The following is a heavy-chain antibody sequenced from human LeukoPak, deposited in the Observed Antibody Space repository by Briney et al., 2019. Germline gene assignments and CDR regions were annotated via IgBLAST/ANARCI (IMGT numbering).Heavy chain of an antibody. CDR1: GFTFSSYS. D-gene: IGHD3-16*02. Sequence: KPGGSLRLSCAASGFTFSSYSMNWVRQAPGKGLEWVSSISSSSSCIYYADSVKGRFTISRDNAKNSLYLQMNSLRAEDTAVYYCARGRIMITFGGVIVIPRYDYWGQGTLVTVSS. V-gene: IGHV3-21*01. CDR2: ISSSSSCI. CDR3: ARGRIMITFGGVIVIPRYDY. J-gene: IGHJ4*02.